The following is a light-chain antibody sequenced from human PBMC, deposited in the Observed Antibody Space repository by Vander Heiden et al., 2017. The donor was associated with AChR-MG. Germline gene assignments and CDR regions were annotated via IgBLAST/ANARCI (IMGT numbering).Light chain of an antibody. V-gene: IGKV1-39*01. Sequence: DIQMTQSPSSLSASVGDRVTITCRASQSIATSLNWYQQKPGKAPNLLVFAASSLQSGVPFRFSGSGSGTDFTLTITNLQPEDFATYYCQQSYSNAPYTFGRGTKLEI. CDR3: QQSYSNAPYT. CDR1: QSIATS. J-gene: IGKJ2*01. CDR2: AAS.